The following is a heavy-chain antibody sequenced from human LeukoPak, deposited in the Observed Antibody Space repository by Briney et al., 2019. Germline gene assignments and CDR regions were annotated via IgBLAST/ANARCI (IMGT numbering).Heavy chain of an antibody. CDR1: GFTFSSYA. D-gene: IGHD6-13*01. CDR3: AKGYSSSWYEGDAFDI. V-gene: IGHV3-23*01. CDR2: ISGSGGST. Sequence: GGSLRLSCAASGFTFSSYAMSWVRQAPGKGLEWVSAISGSGGSTYYADSVKGRFTISRDNSKNTLYLQMNSLRAEGTAVYYCAKGYSSSWYEGDAFDIWGQGTMVTVSS. J-gene: IGHJ3*02.